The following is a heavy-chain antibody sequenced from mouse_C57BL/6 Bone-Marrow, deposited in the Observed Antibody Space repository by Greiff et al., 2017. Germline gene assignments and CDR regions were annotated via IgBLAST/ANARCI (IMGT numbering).Heavy chain of an antibody. V-gene: IGHV5-17*01. CDR1: GFTFSDYG. CDR3: AKDYGSIFDY. CDR2: ISSGSSTI. J-gene: IGHJ2*01. Sequence: EVQGVESGGGLVKPGGSLKLSCAASGFTFSDYGMHWVRQAPEKGLEWVAYISSGSSTIYYADTVKVRFTISRDNAKTTLFLQMPSLRSEDTAMYYCAKDYGSIFDYWGQGTTLTVSS. D-gene: IGHD1-1*01.